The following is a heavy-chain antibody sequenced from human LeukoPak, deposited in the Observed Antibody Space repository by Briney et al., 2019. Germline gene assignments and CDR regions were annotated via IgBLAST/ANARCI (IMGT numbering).Heavy chain of an antibody. CDR2: IYSGGST. CDR3: AKARTYCSSTSCAFDY. Sequence: PGGSLRLSCAASGFTVSSNYMSWVRQAPGKGLEWVSVIYSGGSTYYADSVKGRFTISRDNSKNTLYLQMNSLRAEDTAVYYCAKARTYCSSTSCAFDYWGQGTLVTVSS. J-gene: IGHJ4*02. D-gene: IGHD2-2*01. CDR1: GFTVSSNY. V-gene: IGHV3-53*01.